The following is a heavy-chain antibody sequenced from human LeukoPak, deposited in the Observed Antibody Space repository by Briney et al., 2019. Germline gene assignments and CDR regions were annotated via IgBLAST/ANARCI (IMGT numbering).Heavy chain of an antibody. CDR3: AKEPTFGVRGVNDAFDV. CDR2: IWYDGSNK. CDR1: GFNFSSHG. Sequence: PGGSLRLSCAGSGFNFSSHGMHWVRQAPGKGLEWVAVIWYDGSNKYYADSVKGRFTISRDNSKNTLFLQMNSLRAEDAAVYYCAKEPTFGVRGVNDAFDVWGQGTMVIVSS. J-gene: IGHJ3*01. V-gene: IGHV3-33*06. D-gene: IGHD3-10*01.